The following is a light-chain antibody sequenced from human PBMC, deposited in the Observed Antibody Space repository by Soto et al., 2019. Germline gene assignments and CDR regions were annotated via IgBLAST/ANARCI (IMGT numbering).Light chain of an antibody. CDR1: QSVSSGY. V-gene: IGKV3-20*01. Sequence: EIGLTQSPGTLSLSPGGRATLSCRASQSVSSGYLAWYQQKPGQAPRLLIYAASIRATGIPDRFSGSGSGTDFTLTISRLEPEDFAVYYCHQYGRSPPETFGQGTKVEI. J-gene: IGKJ1*01. CDR2: AAS. CDR3: HQYGRSPPET.